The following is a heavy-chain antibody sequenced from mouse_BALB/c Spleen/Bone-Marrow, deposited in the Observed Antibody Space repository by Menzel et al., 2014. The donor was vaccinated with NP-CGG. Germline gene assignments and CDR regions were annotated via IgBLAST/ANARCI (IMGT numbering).Heavy chain of an antibody. J-gene: IGHJ4*01. CDR1: GYIFSSYT. CDR2: INPSSGYT. CDR3: ARINYGYYALDY. D-gene: IGHD1-1*01. V-gene: IGHV1-4*02. Sequence: VQLQQSAPELARPGASVKMSCKASGYIFSSYTMHWVKQRPGQGLEWIGSINPSSGYTDYNQKFKDQTILTADKSSSTAYMQLSSLTSEDSAVYYCARINYGYYALDYWGQGTSVTVSS.